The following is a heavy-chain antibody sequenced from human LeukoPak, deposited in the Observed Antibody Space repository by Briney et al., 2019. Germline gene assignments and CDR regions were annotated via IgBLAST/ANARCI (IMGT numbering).Heavy chain of an antibody. J-gene: IGHJ4*02. V-gene: IGHV4-30-4*01. Sequence: SETLSLTCTVSGGSISSGDYSWSWIRQPPGRGLECIGYIYYSGSAYYNPSLKSRVTISVDTSKNHFSLNLSSVTAADTAVYYCARGSRYCSSTKCYVLRHYFDYWGQGALVTVSS. CDR3: ARGSRYCSSTKCYVLRHYFDY. CDR1: GGSISSGDYS. CDR2: IYYSGSA. D-gene: IGHD2-2*01.